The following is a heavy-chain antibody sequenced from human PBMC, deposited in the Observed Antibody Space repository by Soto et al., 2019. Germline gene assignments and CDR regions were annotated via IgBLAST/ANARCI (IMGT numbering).Heavy chain of an antibody. CDR2: IWYDGSNK. V-gene: IGHV3-33*01. D-gene: IGHD4-17*01. CDR3: ARDLRYGDYAENDY. CDR1: GFTFSSYG. Sequence: SGGSLRLSCAASGFTFSSYGMHWVRQAPGKGLEWVAVIWYDGSNKYYADSVKGRFTISRDNSKNTLYLQMNSLRAEDTAVYYCARDLRYGDYAENDYLGQGTLVXV. J-gene: IGHJ4*02.